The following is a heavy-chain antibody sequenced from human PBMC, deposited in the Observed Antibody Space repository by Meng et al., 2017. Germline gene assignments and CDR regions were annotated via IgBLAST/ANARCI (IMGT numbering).Heavy chain of an antibody. CDR2: IYHSGST. Sequence: SETLSLTCTVSGYSISSGYYWGWIRQPPGKGLEWIGSIYHSGSTYYNPSLKSRVTISVDTSKNQFSLKLSSVTAADTAVYYCAKVNCGGDCYSEDAFDIWGQGTMVTVSS. V-gene: IGHV4-38-2*02. CDR1: GYSISSGYY. D-gene: IGHD2-21*02. CDR3: AKVNCGGDCYSEDAFDI. J-gene: IGHJ3*02.